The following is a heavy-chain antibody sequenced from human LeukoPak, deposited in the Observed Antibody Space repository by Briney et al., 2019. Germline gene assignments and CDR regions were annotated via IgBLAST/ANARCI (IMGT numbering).Heavy chain of an antibody. D-gene: IGHD2-2*01. Sequence: GGSLRLSCAASGFTFSSYAMSWVRQAPGKGLEWVSAISGSGGSTYYADSVKGRFTISRDNSKNTLYLQMNSLRAEDTAVYYCAKINTDIVVALDAFDIWGQGTMVTVSS. CDR3: AKINTDIVVALDAFDI. CDR2: ISGSGGST. V-gene: IGHV3-23*01. J-gene: IGHJ3*02. CDR1: GFTFSSYA.